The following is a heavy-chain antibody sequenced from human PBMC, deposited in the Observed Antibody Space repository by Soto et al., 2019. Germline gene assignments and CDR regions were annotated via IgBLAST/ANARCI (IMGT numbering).Heavy chain of an antibody. D-gene: IGHD3-10*01. V-gene: IGHV3-23*01. Sequence: PGXSLRLSCAASGFTFSSYALSWVRQAPVKGLEWVSAISGSGGSTYYADSVRGRFTISRDNSKNTVFLHMDSLSAEDTAVYYCAKDRHYPRDYFHYWGQGTLVTVSS. CDR2: ISGSGGST. CDR1: GFTFSSYA. CDR3: AKDRHYPRDYFHY. J-gene: IGHJ4*02.